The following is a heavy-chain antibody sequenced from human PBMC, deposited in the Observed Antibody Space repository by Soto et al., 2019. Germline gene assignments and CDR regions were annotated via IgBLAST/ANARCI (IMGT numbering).Heavy chain of an antibody. CDR2: IKLEGGDTT. V-gene: IGHV3-23*01. CDR3: AKALYDYSNYGYYYYGMDV. CDR1: GLPDNTYW. J-gene: IGHJ6*02. D-gene: IGHD4-4*01. Sequence: PGGSLRLSCAASGLPDNTYWMNWVRQTPEKGLEWVANIKLEGGDTTYYADSVKGRFTISRDNSKNTVYLQMSSLRAEDTAVYYCAKALYDYSNYGYYYYGMDVWGQGTTVTVSS.